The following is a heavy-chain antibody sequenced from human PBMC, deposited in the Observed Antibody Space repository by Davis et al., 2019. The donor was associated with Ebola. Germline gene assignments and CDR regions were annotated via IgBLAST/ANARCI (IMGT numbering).Heavy chain of an antibody. J-gene: IGHJ3*02. CDR2: IIPILGIA. V-gene: IGHV1-69*04. CDR3: ARGMGATGDDAFDI. Sequence: AASVKVSCKASGGTFSSYAISWVRQAPGQGLEWMGRIIPILGIANYAQKFQGRVTITADKSTSTAYMELSSLRFKDTAVYYCARGMGATGDDAFDIWGQGKMVTGSS. CDR1: GGTFSSYA. D-gene: IGHD1-26*01.